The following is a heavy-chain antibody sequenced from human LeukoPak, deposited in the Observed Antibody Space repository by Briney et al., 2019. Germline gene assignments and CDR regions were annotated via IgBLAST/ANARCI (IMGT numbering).Heavy chain of an antibody. V-gene: IGHV1-2*02. D-gene: IGHD4/OR15-4a*01. Sequence: ASVKVSCKTSGYTFRDYYIHWVRQAPGQGLEWMGWINPTRDSTNYAPKFQGRVTMSREPSISTVYMEVSRLRSDDTAIYYCARDNLYGASDFWGQGTLVTVSS. CDR2: INPTRDST. CDR3: ARDNLYGASDF. CDR1: GYTFRDYY. J-gene: IGHJ4*02.